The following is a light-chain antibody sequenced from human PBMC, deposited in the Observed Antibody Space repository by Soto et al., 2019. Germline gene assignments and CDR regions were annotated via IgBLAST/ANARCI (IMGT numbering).Light chain of an antibody. V-gene: IGKV2-30*02. CDR3: LQGTHFPPWT. CDR2: KVS. J-gene: IGKJ1*01. Sequence: DVVMTQSPLSLPVTLGQAASISWRSNQRVVHSDGIAYFSWFQQRPGRSPRRLIYKVSNRDSGVPARFSGNGSGTYFTLTINKVEAEDIGVYYCLQGTHFPPWTFGQGTKVDIK. CDR1: QRVVHSDGIAY.